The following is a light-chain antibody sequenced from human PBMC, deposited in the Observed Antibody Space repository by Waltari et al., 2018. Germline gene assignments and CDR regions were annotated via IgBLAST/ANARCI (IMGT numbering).Light chain of an antibody. CDR1: QSVSSNY. CDR3: QHYGSSPQT. V-gene: IGKV3-20*01. J-gene: IGKJ1*01. Sequence: EIVLTQSPGTLSLSPGARASLFCRASQSVSSNYLAWYQQKLGQAPRLLIYGASSRATGIPDRFSGSGSGTDFTLTISRLEPEDFAMYYCQHYGSSPQTFGQGTKVEIK. CDR2: GAS.